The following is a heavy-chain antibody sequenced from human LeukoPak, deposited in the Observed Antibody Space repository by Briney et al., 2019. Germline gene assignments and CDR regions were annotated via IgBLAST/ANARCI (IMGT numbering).Heavy chain of an antibody. J-gene: IGHJ3*02. CDR3: AREGASPLDGFDI. CDR1: GFTFSSSW. Sequence: GGSLRLSCAASGFTFSSSWMHWVRQAAGKGLVWVSCINSEGSSTSYADSVKGRFTISRDNAKNTLYLQMNSLRAEDTAAYYCAREGASPLDGFDIWGQGTMVTVSS. D-gene: IGHD4/OR15-4a*01. V-gene: IGHV3-74*01. CDR2: INSEGSST.